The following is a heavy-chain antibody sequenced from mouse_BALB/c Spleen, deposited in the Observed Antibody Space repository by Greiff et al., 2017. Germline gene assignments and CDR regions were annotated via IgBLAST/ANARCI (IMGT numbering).Heavy chain of an antibody. CDR1: GYSFTSYW. D-gene: IGHD4-1*02. J-gene: IGHJ3*01. CDR2: IDPSDSET. V-gene: IGHV1S126*01. CDR3: ARSNWDRDVWFAY. Sequence: QVQLQQSGPQLVRPGASVKISCKASGYSFTSYWMHWVKQRPGQGLEWIGMIDPSDSETRLNQKFKDKATLTVDKSSSTAYMQLSSPTSEDSAVYYCARSNWDRDVWFAYWGQGTLVTVSA.